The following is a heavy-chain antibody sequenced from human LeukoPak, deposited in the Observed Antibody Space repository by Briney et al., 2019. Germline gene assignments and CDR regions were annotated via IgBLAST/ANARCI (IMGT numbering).Heavy chain of an antibody. CDR2: IKSKTDGGST. V-gene: IGHV3-15*01. CDR3: TTVPFYYDSSAKYYFDY. J-gene: IGHJ4*02. D-gene: IGHD3-22*01. CDR1: GITFSNAW. Sequence: PGGSLRLSCAVSGITFSNAWMSWVRQAPGKGLEWVGRIKSKTDGGSTDYAAPVKGRFTISRDDSKNTLYLQMNSLKTEDTAVYYWTTVPFYYDSSAKYYFDYWGQGTLVTVSS.